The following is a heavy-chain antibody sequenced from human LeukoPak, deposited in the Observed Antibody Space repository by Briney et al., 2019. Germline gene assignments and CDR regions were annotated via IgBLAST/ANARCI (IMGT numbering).Heavy chain of an antibody. J-gene: IGHJ4*02. D-gene: IGHD4-17*01. V-gene: IGHV3-7*01. CDR1: EFTFSSYW. CDR2: IKQDGGQI. CDR3: ARLGARQMLEY. Sequence: GGSLRLSCATSEFTFSSYWMSWVRQAPGKGLEWVANIKQDGGQIYYLESVKGRFTVSRDNAKNSLYLQMNSLRAEDTAVYYCARLGARQMLEYWGQGTLVTVSS.